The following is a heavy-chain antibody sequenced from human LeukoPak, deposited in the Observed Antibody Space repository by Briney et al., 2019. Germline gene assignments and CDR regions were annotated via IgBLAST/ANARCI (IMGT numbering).Heavy chain of an antibody. J-gene: IGHJ1*01. CDR1: GYTFTGYY. CDR2: INPNSGGT. Sequence: ASVKVSCKASGYTFTGYYMHWVRQAPGQGLEWMGWINPNSGGTNDAQKFQGRVTMTRDTSISTAYMELSRLRSDDTAVYYCARSPRGIAVAGTGYFQHWGQGTLVTVSS. CDR3: ARSPRGIAVAGTGYFQH. V-gene: IGHV1-2*02. D-gene: IGHD6-19*01.